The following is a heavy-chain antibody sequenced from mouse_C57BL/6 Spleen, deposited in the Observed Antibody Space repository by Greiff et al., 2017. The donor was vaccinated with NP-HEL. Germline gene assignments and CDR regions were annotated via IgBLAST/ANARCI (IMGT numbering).Heavy chain of an antibody. CDR2: IDPSDSYT. Sequence: QVQLQQSGAELVMPGASVKLSCKASGYTFTSYWMHWVKQRPGQGLEWIGEIDPSDSYTNYNQKFKGKSTLTVDKSSSTASMQRSSRTSEASAVYYCARGRVYYAGDYWGQGTTLTVSS. V-gene: IGHV1-69*01. D-gene: IGHD1-1*01. J-gene: IGHJ2*01. CDR3: ARGRVYYAGDY. CDR1: GYTFTSYW.